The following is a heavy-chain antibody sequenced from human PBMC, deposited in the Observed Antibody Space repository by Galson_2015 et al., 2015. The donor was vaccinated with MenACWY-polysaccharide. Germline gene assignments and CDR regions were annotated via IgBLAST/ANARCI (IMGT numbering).Heavy chain of an antibody. V-gene: IGHV3-30-3*01. J-gene: IGHJ6*02. CDR3: ARDYCSRTSCSGMDV. CDR1: GFTFSSYA. Sequence: SLRLSCAASGFTFSSYAIHWVRQAPGKGLEWVAVISYDASNKYYRDSVKGRVTLSRDNSKNTVFLEMNRLRAEDTGVYYCARDYCSRTSCSGMDVWGQGTTVTVSS. D-gene: IGHD2-15*01. CDR2: ISYDASNK.